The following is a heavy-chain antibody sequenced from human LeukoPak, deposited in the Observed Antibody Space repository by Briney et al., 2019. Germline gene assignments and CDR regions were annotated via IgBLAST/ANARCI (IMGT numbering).Heavy chain of an antibody. D-gene: IGHD2-15*01. CDR2: IYYSGST. CDR1: GVSISSSNSY. Sequence: PSETLSLTCTVSGVSISSSNSYWGWIRQPPGKGLEWIGSIYYSGSTYYNPSLKSRVTISVDTSKNQFSLKLSSVTAADTAVYFCARLFCSGGSCYSDRGAFDIWGQGTVVTVSS. V-gene: IGHV4-39*07. J-gene: IGHJ3*02. CDR3: ARLFCSGGSCYSDRGAFDI.